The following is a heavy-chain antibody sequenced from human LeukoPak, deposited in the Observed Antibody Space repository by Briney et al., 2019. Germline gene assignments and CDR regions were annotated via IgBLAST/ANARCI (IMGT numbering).Heavy chain of an antibody. V-gene: IGHV3-33*08. CDR2: IWYDGSNK. D-gene: IGHD3-22*01. J-gene: IGHJ3*02. CDR3: ARDGDYYDSSGVAFDI. CDR1: GFTFSSYG. Sequence: GGSLRLSCAASGFTFSSYGMHWVRQAPGKGLEWVAVIWYDGSNKYYADSVKGRLTISRDNSKNTLYLQMNSLRAEDTAVYYCARDGDYYDSSGVAFDIWGQGTMVTVSS.